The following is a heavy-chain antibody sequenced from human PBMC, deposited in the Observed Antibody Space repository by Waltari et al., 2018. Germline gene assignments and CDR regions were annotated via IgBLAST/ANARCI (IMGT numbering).Heavy chain of an antibody. Sequence: QVQLQESGPGLVKPSETLSLTCTVSGGSISSYYWSWIRKPPGKGLEWIGYIYYSGSTNYNPSLKSRVTISVDTSKNQFSLKLSSVTAADTAVYYCARDRSSGWINDAFDIWGQGTMVTVSS. D-gene: IGHD6-19*01. V-gene: IGHV4-59*01. CDR2: IYYSGST. CDR1: GGSISSYY. J-gene: IGHJ3*02. CDR3: ARDRSSGWINDAFDI.